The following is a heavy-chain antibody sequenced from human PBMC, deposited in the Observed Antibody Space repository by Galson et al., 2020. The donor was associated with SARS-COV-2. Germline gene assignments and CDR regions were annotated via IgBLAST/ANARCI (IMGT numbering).Heavy chain of an antibody. D-gene: IGHD6-19*01. CDR1: GFTFSSSW. Sequence: TGWSLRLSCAASGFTFSSSWMHWVRQAPGKGLVWVSRINSDGSSTSYADSVKGRFTISRDNAKNTLYLQMNSLRAEDTAVYYCARVGTRSGWKYYFDYWGQGTLVTVSS. J-gene: IGHJ4*02. CDR2: INSDGSST. CDR3: ARVGTRSGWKYYFDY. V-gene: IGHV3-74*01.